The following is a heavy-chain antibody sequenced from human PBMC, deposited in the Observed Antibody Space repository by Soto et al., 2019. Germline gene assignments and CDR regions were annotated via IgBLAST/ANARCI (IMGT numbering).Heavy chain of an antibody. CDR1: GFSFGSYA. D-gene: IGHD6-13*01. V-gene: IGHV3-23*01. CDR3: AKDAIMVSSSYNYFDH. J-gene: IGHJ4*02. Sequence: HPGGSLRLSCAASGFSFGSYALSWVRQAPGKGLEWVSTISGSDGKTFYADSVKGRFTISRDNSKNTLYLQMNSLRADDTAVYYCAKDAIMVSSSYNYFDHWGQGTLVTVSS. CDR2: ISGSDGKT.